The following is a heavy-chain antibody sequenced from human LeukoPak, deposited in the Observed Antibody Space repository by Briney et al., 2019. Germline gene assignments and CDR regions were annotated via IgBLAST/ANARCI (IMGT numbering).Heavy chain of an antibody. CDR3: ARSLIGSDDY. D-gene: IGHD1-20*01. CDR1: GFTFSHYA. CDR2: VNPDGSAT. Sequence: PGGSLRLSCAVSGFTFSHYAMSWVRQGPGKGLVWVSRVNPDGSATTYADSVKGRFTISRDNAKNTLYLQMNSLRAEDTAVYYCARSLIGSDDYWGQGSLVTVSS. J-gene: IGHJ4*02. V-gene: IGHV3-74*01.